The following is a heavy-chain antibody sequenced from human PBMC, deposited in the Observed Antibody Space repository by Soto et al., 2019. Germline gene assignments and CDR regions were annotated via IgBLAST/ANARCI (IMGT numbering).Heavy chain of an antibody. V-gene: IGHV3-74*01. CDR2: INSDGSST. D-gene: IGHD3-3*01. CDR1: GFTFSSYW. CDR3: ARGATIFGVASRGFDP. Sequence: EVQLVESGGGLVQPGGSLRLSCAASGFTFSSYWMHWVRQAPGKGPVWVSRINSDGSSTSYADSVKGRFTISRDSAKNTLYRHMNSLRAEDTAVYYCARGATIFGVASRGFDPWGQGTLVTVSS. J-gene: IGHJ5*02.